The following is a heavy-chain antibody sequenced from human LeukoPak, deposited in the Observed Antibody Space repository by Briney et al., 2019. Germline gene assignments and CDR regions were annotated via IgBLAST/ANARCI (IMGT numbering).Heavy chain of an antibody. CDR2: IREDGNEK. V-gene: IGHV3-7*01. J-gene: IGHJ3*02. CDR1: GFTFTKHW. Sequence: GGSLRLSCAATGFTFTKHWMSWVRQTIGKGLECVAKIREDGNEKHYVDSVKGRFTISRDNAKNSLFLQMNNLRVDDTAVYYCARDLLLCYAFDIWGQGTMVTVSS. D-gene: IGHD3-10*01. CDR3: ARDLLLCYAFDI.